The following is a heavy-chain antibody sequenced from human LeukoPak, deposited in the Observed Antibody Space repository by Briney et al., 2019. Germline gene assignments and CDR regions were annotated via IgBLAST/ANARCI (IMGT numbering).Heavy chain of an antibody. CDR2: IWYDGSNK. J-gene: IGHJ3*02. Sequence: GSLRLSCAASGFTFSSYGMHWVRQAPGKGLEWVAVIWYDGSNKYYADSVKGRFTISRDNSKNTLYLQMNSLRAEDTAVYYCAREVGDGGAFDIWGQGTMVTVSS. CDR3: AREVGDGGAFDI. D-gene: IGHD4-17*01. V-gene: IGHV3-33*01. CDR1: GFTFSSYG.